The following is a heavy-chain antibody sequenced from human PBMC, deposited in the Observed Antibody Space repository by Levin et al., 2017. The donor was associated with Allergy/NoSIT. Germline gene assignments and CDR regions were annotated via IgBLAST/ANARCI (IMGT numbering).Heavy chain of an antibody. Sequence: GASVKVSCKASGYTFTGYYMHWVRQAPGQGLEWMGWINPNSGGTNYAQKFQGRVTMTRDTSISTAYMELSRRRSDDTAVYYCARPLRVGSSGEDYFDYWGQGTLVTVSS. J-gene: IGHJ4*02. CDR2: INPNSGGT. CDR3: ARPLRVGSSGEDYFDY. D-gene: IGHD6-19*01. V-gene: IGHV1-2*02. CDR1: GYTFTGYY.